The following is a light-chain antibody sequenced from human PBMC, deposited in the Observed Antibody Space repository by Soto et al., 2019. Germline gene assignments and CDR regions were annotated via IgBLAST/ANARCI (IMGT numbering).Light chain of an antibody. V-gene: IGKV1-9*01. CDR3: QQLNGSPWT. CDR2: DAA. J-gene: IGKJ1*01. Sequence: IQLTQSPSSLSASVGDRVTITCRASPAIASFLAWYQQKPGTAPKLPIYDAATLQSGVPSRFSGSRSGTEYTLTIGSLQPEDFATYYCQQLNGSPWTFGLGTKVDIK. CDR1: PAIASF.